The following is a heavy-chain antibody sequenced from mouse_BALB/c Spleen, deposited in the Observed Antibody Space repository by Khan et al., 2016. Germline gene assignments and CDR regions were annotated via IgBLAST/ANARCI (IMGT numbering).Heavy chain of an antibody. CDR2: INTYTGEP. Sequence: QIQLVQSGPELKKPGETVKISCKASGYTFTNYGMNWVKQAPGKGLKWMGWINTYTGEPTYADDFKGRFAFSLETSASTAYLQLHNLKNEDTATYFCASIYDGYYVGLYYAMDYWGQGTSVTVSS. CDR3: ASIYDGYYVGLYYAMDY. D-gene: IGHD2-3*01. CDR1: GYTFTNYG. J-gene: IGHJ4*01. V-gene: IGHV9-3-1*01.